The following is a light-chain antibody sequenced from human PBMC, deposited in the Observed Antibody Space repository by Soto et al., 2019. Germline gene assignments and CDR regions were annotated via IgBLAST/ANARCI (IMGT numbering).Light chain of an antibody. J-gene: IGKJ5*01. Sequence: ETLTTQSPATLSVSPGERATVSCRASQSARISLGWYQQKPGQAPRLLIYDVSTRATGVPARFSGSGSGTEFTLTISSPQSEDFAVYYCPQYNNWPPTFGQGTRLEIK. CDR1: QSARIS. V-gene: IGKV3-15*01. CDR2: DVS. CDR3: PQYNNWPPT.